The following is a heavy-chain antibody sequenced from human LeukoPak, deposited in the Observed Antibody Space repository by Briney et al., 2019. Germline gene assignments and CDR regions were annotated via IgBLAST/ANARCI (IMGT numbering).Heavy chain of an antibody. CDR1: GYTFNSFG. V-gene: IGHV1-18*01. CDR2: ISAYKGFT. Sequence: GASVKVSCKTSGYTFNSFGIAWLRQAPGQGLEWMGWISAYKGFTSLAQNFQDRLIMTTDTSTTTAYMELRNLNSDDAAVYYCARDRREYIAAAGPPDFDYWGQGTLVTVSS. D-gene: IGHD6-13*01. J-gene: IGHJ4*02. CDR3: ARDRREYIAAAGPPDFDY.